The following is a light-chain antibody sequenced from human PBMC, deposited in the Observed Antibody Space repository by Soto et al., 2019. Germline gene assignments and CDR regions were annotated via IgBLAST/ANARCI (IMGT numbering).Light chain of an antibody. CDR3: QQYNNWPPIT. Sequence: VDMRQSPAPLSVSPGEKATLSCRASRSVSSNLAWYQQKPGQAPRLLIYGASTRATGITARFSGSGSGTEFTLTINSLQSEDFAVYFCQQYNNWPPITFGQGTRLEIK. CDR1: RSVSSN. V-gene: IGKV3-15*01. J-gene: IGKJ5*01. CDR2: GAS.